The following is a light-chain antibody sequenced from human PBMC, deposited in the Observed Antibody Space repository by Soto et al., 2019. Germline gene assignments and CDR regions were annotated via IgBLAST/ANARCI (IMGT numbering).Light chain of an antibody. CDR2: WAS. V-gene: IGKV4-1*01. J-gene: IGKJ5*01. CDR3: QQYYSTLIT. CDR1: QSVLYSSNNKNY. Sequence: DIVMTQSPDSLAVSLGERATINCKSSQSVLYSSNNKNYLAWYQQKPGQPPKLLIYWASTRESGVPDRFSGSGSGTDFTLTISSLQAEDVAVYYCQQYYSTLITFCQETRLEIK.